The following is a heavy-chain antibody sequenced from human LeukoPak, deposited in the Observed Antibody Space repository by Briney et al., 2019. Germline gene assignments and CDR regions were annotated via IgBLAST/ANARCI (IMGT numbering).Heavy chain of an antibody. D-gene: IGHD3-22*01. CDR3: SKTGGYFDSSDYYRPDVFDI. Sequence: GGSLRLSCASSRFILSTFAMNWVRQARGRGREWVSGISGTGSNTYYADSLEGRVTISRDNSKNTLYRQMNRLIGEDTALIFCSKTGGYFDSSDYYRPDVFDIWGQGTMVSVSS. J-gene: IGHJ3*02. V-gene: IGHV3-23*01. CDR1: RFILSTFA. CDR2: ISGTGSNT.